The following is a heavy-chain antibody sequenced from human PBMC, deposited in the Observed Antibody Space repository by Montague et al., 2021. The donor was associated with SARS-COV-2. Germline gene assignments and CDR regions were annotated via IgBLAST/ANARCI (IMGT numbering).Heavy chain of an antibody. CDR1: GFTFSSYS. CDR3: SRAAWGYYDSSGYLDY. D-gene: IGHD3-22*01. Sequence: SLRLSCAASGFTFSSYSMNWVRQAPGKGLEWVSSMSNSNSYIYYADSVKGRFTISRDNAKNSLYLQMNRLRAEDTAVYYCSRAAWGYYDSSGYLDYWGQGTMVTVSS. J-gene: IGHJ4*01. V-gene: IGHV3-21*01. CDR2: MSNSNSYI.